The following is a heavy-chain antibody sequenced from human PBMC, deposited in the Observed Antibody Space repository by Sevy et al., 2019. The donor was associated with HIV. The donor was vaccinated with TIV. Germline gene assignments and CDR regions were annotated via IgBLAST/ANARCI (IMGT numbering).Heavy chain of an antibody. V-gene: IGHV1-18*01. CDR2: INTNNGNA. J-gene: IGHJ1*01. D-gene: IGHD2-15*01. Sequence: ASVKVSCRASGYTFTSNGIAWVRQAPGQGLEWMGWINTNNGNANYAQKYQGRVTMITDTSTSTGYMELRSLRSDDTAMYYCARDRGYCSGGSCYIQQWGQGTLVTVSS. CDR3: ARDRGYCSGGSCYIQQ. CDR1: GYTFTSNG.